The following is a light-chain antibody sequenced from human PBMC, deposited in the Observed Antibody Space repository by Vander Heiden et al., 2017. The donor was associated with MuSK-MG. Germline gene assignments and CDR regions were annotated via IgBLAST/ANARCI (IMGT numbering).Light chain of an antibody. CDR3: MQTLGIPPT. J-gene: IGKJ4*01. Sequence: DIVITQSPLSLPVTPGQPPPHSCRSTRHHLHSDGNNYLDWYLQKPGQAPQLLIYVGSGRDSGVPDRFSGSGSHTDFTLKISRVEADDVGIYYCMQTLGIPPTFGGGTKVEIK. CDR2: VGS. V-gene: IGKV2-28*01. CDR1: RHHLHSDGNNY.